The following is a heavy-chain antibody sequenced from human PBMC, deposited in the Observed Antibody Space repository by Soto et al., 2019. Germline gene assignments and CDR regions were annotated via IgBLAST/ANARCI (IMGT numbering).Heavy chain of an antibody. CDR1: GFTFSSYG. D-gene: IGHD6-6*01. Sequence: PGGSLRLSCAASGFTFSSYGMHWVCQAPGKGLEWVAVISYDGSNKYYADSVKGRFTISRDNSKNTLYLQMNSLRAEDTAVYYCAKDPSGPYSSSPHYYYYYMDVWGKGTTVTVSS. CDR2: ISYDGSNK. CDR3: AKDPSGPYSSSPHYYYYYMDV. V-gene: IGHV3-30*18. J-gene: IGHJ6*03.